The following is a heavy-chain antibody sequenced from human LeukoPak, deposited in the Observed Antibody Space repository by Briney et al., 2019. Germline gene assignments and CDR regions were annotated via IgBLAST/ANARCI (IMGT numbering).Heavy chain of an antibody. V-gene: IGHV3-30*03. CDR2: ISYDGSNK. CDR1: GFTFSSYG. J-gene: IGHJ3*02. CDR3: ARVMVRGVVFHAFDI. D-gene: IGHD3-10*01. Sequence: GGSLRLSCAASGFTFSSYGMHWVRQAPGKGLEWVAVISYDGSNKYYADSVKGRFTISRDNSKNTLYLQMNSLRAEDTAVYYCARVMVRGVVFHAFDIWGQGTMVTVSS.